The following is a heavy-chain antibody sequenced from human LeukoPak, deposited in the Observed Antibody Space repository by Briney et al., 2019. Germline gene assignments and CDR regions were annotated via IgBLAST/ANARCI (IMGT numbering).Heavy chain of an antibody. CDR3: AKQRLEVVPAALNY. V-gene: IGHV3-23*01. D-gene: IGHD2-2*01. CDR1: GFTFSNYA. CDR2: ISGSGGTT. Sequence: QAGGSLRLSCAASGFTFSNYAMTWVRQAPGKGLEWVSGISGSGGTTYYADSVRGRFTISRDNSKNTLYLQMNSLRAEDTAVYYCAKQRLEVVPAALNYWGQGTLVTVSS. J-gene: IGHJ4*02.